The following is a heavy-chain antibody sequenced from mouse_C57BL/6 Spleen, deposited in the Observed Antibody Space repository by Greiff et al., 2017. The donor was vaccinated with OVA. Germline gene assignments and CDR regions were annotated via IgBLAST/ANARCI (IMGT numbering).Heavy chain of an antibody. D-gene: IGHD2-4*01. V-gene: IGHV3-6*01. Sequence: EVQRVESGPGLVKPSQSLSLTCSVTGYSITSGYYWNWIRQFPGNKLEWMGYISYDGSNNYNPSLKNRISITRDTSKNQFFLKLNSVTTEDTATYYCAREVYDYGAWYFDVWGTGTTVTVSS. J-gene: IGHJ1*03. CDR1: GYSITSGYY. CDR2: ISYDGSN. CDR3: AREVYDYGAWYFDV.